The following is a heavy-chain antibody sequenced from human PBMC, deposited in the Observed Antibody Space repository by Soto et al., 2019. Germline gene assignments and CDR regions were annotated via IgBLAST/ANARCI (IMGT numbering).Heavy chain of an antibody. CDR1: GYTFTSYG. D-gene: IGHD6-6*01. V-gene: IGHV1-18*01. Sequence: GASVKVSCKASGYTFTSYGISWVRQAPGQRLEWMGWISGCNGNTKYAQKFQGRVTITRDTSTSTAYMELSSLRSEDTAVYYCARSNIAATNTYYFDYWGHGTLVTVSS. CDR2: ISGCNGNT. J-gene: IGHJ4*01. CDR3: ARSNIAATNTYYFDY.